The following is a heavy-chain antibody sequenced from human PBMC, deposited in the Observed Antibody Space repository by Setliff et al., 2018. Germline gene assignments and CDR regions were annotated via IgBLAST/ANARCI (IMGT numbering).Heavy chain of an antibody. D-gene: IGHD6-13*01. CDR3: ATGSLVAAGTGH. J-gene: IGHJ4*02. Sequence: ASVKVSCKGSGYTFSTYAIIWMRQAPGQGLEWMGWINTNTGNPSYAQGFTGRFVFSLDPSVSTAYLQISSLKAEDTALYYCATGSLVAAGTGHWGQGTLVTVSS. V-gene: IGHV7-4-1*02. CDR2: INTNTGNP. CDR1: GYTFSTYA.